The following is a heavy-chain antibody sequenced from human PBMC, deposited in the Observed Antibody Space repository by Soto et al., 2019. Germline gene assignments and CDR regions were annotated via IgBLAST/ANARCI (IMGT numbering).Heavy chain of an antibody. Sequence: SETLSLTCAVYGGSFSGYYWSWIRQPPGKGLEWIGEINHSGSTNYNPSLKSRVTISVDTSKNQFSLKLSSVTAAETAVYYCARGGYSGYGNDACDIWGRGTMVTVS. J-gene: IGHJ3*02. CDR1: GGSFSGYY. CDR3: ARGGYSGYGNDACDI. CDR2: INHSGST. V-gene: IGHV4-34*01. D-gene: IGHD5-12*01.